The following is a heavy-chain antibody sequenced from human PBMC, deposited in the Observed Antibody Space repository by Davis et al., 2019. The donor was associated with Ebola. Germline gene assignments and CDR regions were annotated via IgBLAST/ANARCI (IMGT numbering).Heavy chain of an antibody. J-gene: IGHJ3*02. CDR2: INPNSGGT. V-gene: IGHV1-2*06. D-gene: IGHD3-10*02. CDR3: ARVSGPATIFPVGDALDT. Sequence: ASVKVSCKASGYTFTGYYIHWVRQAPGQGLEWMGRINPNSGGTNYAQKFQGRVTMTRDTSISTAYMELTRLTSDDTAVYYCARVSGPATIFPVGDALDTWGQGTMVTVSS. CDR1: GYTFTGYY.